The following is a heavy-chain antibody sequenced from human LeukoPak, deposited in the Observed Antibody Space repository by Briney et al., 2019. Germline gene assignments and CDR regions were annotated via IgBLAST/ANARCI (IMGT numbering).Heavy chain of an antibody. CDR3: SRENGAFSPFGY. J-gene: IGHJ4*02. V-gene: IGHV4-4*02. Sequence: SETLSLTCGVSGGSISNTNWWSWVRPPPGQGLEWFGVISLNGLTHYNPSLESRVTVSLDKSKNQLSLNLTSVTAADTAVYYCSRENGAFSPFGYWGQGTLVTV. CDR1: GGSISNTNW. CDR2: ISLNGLT. D-gene: IGHD2-8*01.